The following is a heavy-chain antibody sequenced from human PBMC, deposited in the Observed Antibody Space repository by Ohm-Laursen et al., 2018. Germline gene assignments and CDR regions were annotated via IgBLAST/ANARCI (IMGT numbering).Heavy chain of an antibody. CDR2: INSDGSTT. D-gene: IGHD2-15*01. V-gene: IGHV3-74*01. Sequence: SLRLSCAASGFTFSNYAMSWVRQAPGKGLVWVSSINSDGSTTSYADSVKGRFTISRDSAKNTLYLQMNSLRAEDTAVYYCVRVMVAAATPNNWGQGTLVTVSS. J-gene: IGHJ4*02. CDR1: GFTFSNYA. CDR3: VRVMVAAATPNN.